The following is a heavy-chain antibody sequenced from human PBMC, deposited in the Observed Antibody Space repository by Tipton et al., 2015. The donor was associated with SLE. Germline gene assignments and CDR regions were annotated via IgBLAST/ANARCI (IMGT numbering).Heavy chain of an antibody. J-gene: IGHJ4*02. CDR3: ANSRRFSSSWYYFDS. CDR2: ISSEGSNK. Sequence: SLRLSCAASGFTFSNYVMNWVRQAPGTGLEWVAVISSEGSNKNYADSVKGRFTISRDNSKNTLYVQMNSLRAEDTAVYYCANSRRFSSSWYYFDSWGQGTLVTVSS. D-gene: IGHD6-13*01. CDR1: GFTFSNYV. V-gene: IGHV3-30-3*01.